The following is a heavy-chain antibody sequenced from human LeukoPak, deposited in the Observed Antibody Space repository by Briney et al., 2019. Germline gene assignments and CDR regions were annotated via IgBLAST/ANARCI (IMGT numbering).Heavy chain of an antibody. Sequence: GGSLRLSCAASGFIVSSYAMTWVRQAPGKGLEWVSRISSDGSSTIYADSVKGRFTISRDNAKNTLYLQMNSLRAEDTAVYYCARGGSPPEALGDAFDIWGQGTMVTVSS. J-gene: IGHJ3*02. V-gene: IGHV3-74*01. CDR3: ARGGSPPEALGDAFDI. CDR2: ISSDGSST. CDR1: GFIVSSYA. D-gene: IGHD1-26*01.